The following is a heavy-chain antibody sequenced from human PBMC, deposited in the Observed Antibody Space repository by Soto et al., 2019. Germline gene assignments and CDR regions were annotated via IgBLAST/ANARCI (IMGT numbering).Heavy chain of an antibody. V-gene: IGHV1-2*02. Sequence: QLHLVQSGAVVKKPGASVTVSCSASGYPVTAYYMHWVRQAPGRGLEWMGGINPATGAAKYTQTFQGRFTMPRDTSTSTVFMELGGRTSEDTAVFYLARGGGVGVAGSAAFDMWGQGTLVTVSS. CDR2: INPATGAA. D-gene: IGHD3-3*01. CDR1: GYPVTAYY. J-gene: IGHJ3*02. CDR3: ARGGGVGVAGSAAFDM.